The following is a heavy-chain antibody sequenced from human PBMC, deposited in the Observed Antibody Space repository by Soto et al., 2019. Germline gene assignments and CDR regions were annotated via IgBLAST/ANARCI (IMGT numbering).Heavy chain of an antibody. CDR1: GFTVSSNY. CDR3: ARGILRGGGYGMDV. D-gene: IGHD3-16*01. J-gene: IGHJ6*02. Sequence: PGGSLRLSCAASGFTVSSNYMSWVRQAPGKGLEWVSVIYSGGSTYYADSVKGRFTISRDNSKNTLYLQMNSLRAEETAVYYCARGILRGGGYGMDVWGQGTTVTVSS. CDR2: IYSGGST. V-gene: IGHV3-53*01.